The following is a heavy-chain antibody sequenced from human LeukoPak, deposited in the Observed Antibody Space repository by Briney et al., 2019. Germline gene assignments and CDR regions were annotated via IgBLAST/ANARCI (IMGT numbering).Heavy chain of an antibody. D-gene: IGHD3-22*01. CDR2: ISGSGGST. V-gene: IGHV3-23*01. J-gene: IGHJ4*02. CDR3: AKDGSTMIVVVIRLDY. CDR1: GFTFSSYA. Sequence: PGGSLRLSSAASGFTFSSYAMSWVRQAPGKGLEWVSAISGSGGSTYYADSVKGRFTISRDNSKNTLYLQMNSLRAEDTAVYYCAKDGSTMIVVVIRLDYWGQGTLVTVSS.